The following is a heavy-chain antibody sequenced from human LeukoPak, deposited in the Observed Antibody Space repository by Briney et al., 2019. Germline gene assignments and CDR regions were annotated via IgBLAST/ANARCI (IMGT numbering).Heavy chain of an antibody. D-gene: IGHD1-26*01. CDR1: GFTFSSYS. J-gene: IGHJ4*02. CDR3: VRDSGSGSHGIGY. CDR2: IRNGGSTI. Sequence: PGGSLRLSCAASGFTFSSYSMNWVRQAPGKGLEWVSYIRNGGSTIYYADSVKGRFTISRDDAKNSLFLQMNSLRVEDTAVYYCVRDSGSGSHGIGYWGQGTLVTVSS. V-gene: IGHV3-48*01.